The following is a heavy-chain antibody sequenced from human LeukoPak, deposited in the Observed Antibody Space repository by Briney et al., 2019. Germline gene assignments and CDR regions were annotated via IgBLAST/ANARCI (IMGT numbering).Heavy chain of an antibody. D-gene: IGHD6-13*01. CDR1: GGSISSSSYY. V-gene: IGHV4-39*07. Sequence: PSETLSLTCTVSGGSISSSSYYWGWIRQPPGKGLEWIGSIYYSGSTYYNPSLKSRVTISVDTSKNQFSLKLSSVTAADTAVYYCARDLGYSNYYYYVDVWGKGTTVTVSS. CDR2: IYYSGST. CDR3: ARDLGYSNYYYYVDV. J-gene: IGHJ6*03.